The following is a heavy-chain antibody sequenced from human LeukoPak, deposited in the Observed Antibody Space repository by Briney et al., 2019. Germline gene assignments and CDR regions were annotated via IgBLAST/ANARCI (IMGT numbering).Heavy chain of an antibody. J-gene: IGHJ4*02. CDR3: AKDFGARGYDYGKIDY. D-gene: IGHD5-18*01. Sequence: QPGRSLRLSCAASGFTFDDYAMHWVRQAPGRGLEWVSGISWNSGSIDYADSVKGRFTLSRDNAKSSLYLQMNSLRAEDTALYFCAKDFGARGYDYGKIDYWAREPWSPSPQ. V-gene: IGHV3-9*01. CDR1: GFTFDDYA. CDR2: ISWNSGSI.